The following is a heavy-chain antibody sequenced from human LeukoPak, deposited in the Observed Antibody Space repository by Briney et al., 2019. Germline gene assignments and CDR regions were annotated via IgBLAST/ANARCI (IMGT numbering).Heavy chain of an antibody. CDR3: ARDGVTHFDY. CDR2: MYYSGST. D-gene: IGHD2-21*02. CDR1: GGSISSYY. J-gene: IGHJ4*02. V-gene: IGHV4-39*07. Sequence: SETLSLTCTVSGGSISSYYWGWIRQPPGKGLEWIGSMYYSGSTYYNPSLKSRVTILVDTSKNQFSLKLSSVTAADTAVYYCARDGVTHFDYWGQGTLVTVSS.